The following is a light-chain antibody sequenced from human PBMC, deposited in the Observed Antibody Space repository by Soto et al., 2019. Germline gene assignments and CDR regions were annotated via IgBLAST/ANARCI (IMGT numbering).Light chain of an antibody. CDR2: DAS. J-gene: IGKJ1*01. CDR3: QQRSNWPPWT. CDR1: QSVSTY. Sequence: EIVLTQSPATLSLPPGERATLSCRASQSVSTYLAWYQQKPGQAPRLLLYDASSRATGIPARFSGSGSGTDFTLTISSLEPEDFAVYYCQQRSNWPPWTFGQGTKVEIK. V-gene: IGKV3-11*01.